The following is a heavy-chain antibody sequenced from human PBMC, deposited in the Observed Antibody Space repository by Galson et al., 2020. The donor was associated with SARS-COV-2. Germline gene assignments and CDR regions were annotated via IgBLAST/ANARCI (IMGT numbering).Heavy chain of an antibody. D-gene: IGHD3-9*01. CDR2: MNPNSGNT. J-gene: IGHJ6*02. V-gene: IGHV1-8*01. Sequence: KVSCKASGYTFTSYDINWVRQATGQGLEWMGWMNPNSGNTGYAQKFPGRVTMTRNTSISTAYMELSSLRSEDTAVYYCARVGRYFDWLFRTDYYYYGMDVWGQGTTVTVSS. CDR3: ARVGRYFDWLFRTDYYYYGMDV. CDR1: GYTFTSYD.